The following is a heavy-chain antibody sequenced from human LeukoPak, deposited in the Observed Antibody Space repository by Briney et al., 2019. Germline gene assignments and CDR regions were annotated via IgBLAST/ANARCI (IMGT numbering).Heavy chain of an antibody. V-gene: IGHV4-34*01. CDR3: ARGAARYCSGGSCRNWFDP. J-gene: IGHJ5*02. CDR1: GGSFSGYY. Sequence: SETLSLTCAVYGGSFSGYYRSWIRLPPGKGLEWIGEINHSGSTNYNPSLKSRVTISVDTSKNQFSLKLSSVTAADTAVYYCARGAARYCSGGSCRNWFDPWGQGALVTVSS. D-gene: IGHD2-15*01. CDR2: INHSGST.